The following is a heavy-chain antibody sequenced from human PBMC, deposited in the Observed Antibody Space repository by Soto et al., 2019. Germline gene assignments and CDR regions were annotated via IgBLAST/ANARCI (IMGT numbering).Heavy chain of an antibody. CDR2: IIPILGIA. D-gene: IGHD3-22*01. CDR1: GYTXTGYY. V-gene: IGHV1-69*04. Sequence: SVKVSCKASGYTXTGYYMHWVRQAPGQGLEWMGRIIPILGIANYAQKFQGRVTITADKSTSTAYMELSSLRSEDTAVYYCARDPDYYDSSGYYPEYFQHWGQGTLVTVSS. J-gene: IGHJ1*01. CDR3: ARDPDYYDSSGYYPEYFQH.